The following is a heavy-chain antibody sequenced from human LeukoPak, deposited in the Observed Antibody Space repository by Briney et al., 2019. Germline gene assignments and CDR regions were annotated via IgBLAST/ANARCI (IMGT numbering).Heavy chain of an antibody. V-gene: IGHV4-34*01. CDR2: INHSGST. J-gene: IGHJ6*03. CDR1: GGSFSGYY. Sequence: SGTLSLTCAAYGGSFSGYYWSWIRQPPGKGLEWVGEINHSGSTNYNPSLKSRVTISVDTSKNQFSLKLSSVTAADTAVYYCARGVRSAGTVYYYYYMDVWGKGTTVTVSS. D-gene: IGHD6-13*01. CDR3: ARGVRSAGTVYYYYYMDV.